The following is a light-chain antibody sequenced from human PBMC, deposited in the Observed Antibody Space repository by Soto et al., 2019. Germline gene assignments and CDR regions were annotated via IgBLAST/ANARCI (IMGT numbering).Light chain of an antibody. Sequence: QPVLTQPPSASGTPGQRVTISCSGSDSNIGRHSVNWYQQLPGTAPKVLIYSNNQRPSGVPGRFSGSKSGTSASLAISGLQSEDEAEYYCSAWDGSLNGYVFGTGTKVTVL. CDR2: SNN. V-gene: IGLV1-44*01. J-gene: IGLJ1*01. CDR1: DSNIGRHS. CDR3: SAWDGSLNGYV.